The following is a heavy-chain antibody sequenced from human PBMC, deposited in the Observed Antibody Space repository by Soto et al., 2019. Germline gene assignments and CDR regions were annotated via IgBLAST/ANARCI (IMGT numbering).Heavy chain of an antibody. V-gene: IGHV3-64*01. J-gene: IGHJ3*02. D-gene: IGHD6-13*01. CDR3: ARTIAAAGAFDI. CDR1: GFTFSSYA. Sequence: GGSLRLSCAASGFTFSSYAMHWVRQAPGKGLEYVSAISSNGGSTYYANSVEGRFTISRDNSKNTLYLQMGSLRAEDMAVYYCARTIAAAGAFDIWGQGTMVTVSS. CDR2: ISSNGGST.